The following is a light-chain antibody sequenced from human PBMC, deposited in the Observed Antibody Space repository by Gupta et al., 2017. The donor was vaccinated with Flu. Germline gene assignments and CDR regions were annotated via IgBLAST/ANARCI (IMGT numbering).Light chain of an antibody. CDR3: QAADNSGTYPVV. V-gene: IGLV3-25*02. CDR2: KDS. CDR1: ALPKQY. Sequence: SYELTQPPSVSVSPGQTARIHCSGDALPKQYAYWYQQKTGQAPVLVIFKDSERPSGIPERVSCSSSGTTVTFTISGVQAEDEADYYFQAADNSGTYPVVFGGGTKLTVL. J-gene: IGLJ2*01.